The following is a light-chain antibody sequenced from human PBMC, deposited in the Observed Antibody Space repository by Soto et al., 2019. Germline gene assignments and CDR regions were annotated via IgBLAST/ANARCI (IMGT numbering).Light chain of an antibody. V-gene: IGKV3D-15*02. J-gene: IGKJ1*01. CDR1: QSVSSN. CDR2: GAS. Sequence: IVMTQSPFTLSVSAGERATLSCGAGQSVSSNLAWYQQKPGQAPRLLIYGASSRATGIPDRFSGGVYGTDFNLTISRLEPEDFAVYYCQQYNYSPWTYGQGTKVDIK. CDR3: QQYNYSPWT.